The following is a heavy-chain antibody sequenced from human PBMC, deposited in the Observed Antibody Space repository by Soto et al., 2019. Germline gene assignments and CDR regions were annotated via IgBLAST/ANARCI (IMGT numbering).Heavy chain of an antibody. D-gene: IGHD4-17*01. CDR3: ARVRATDYEIDY. J-gene: IGHJ4*02. V-gene: IGHV3-7*03. Sequence: GGSLRLSCTASGFMFGSYWMTWVRHVPGKGLQWVANIKRDGSEKYYVDFVKGRFTISRDNADNSVFLGMNNLRVGDTATYYCARVRATDYEIDYWGQGALVTVSS. CDR1: GFMFGSYW. CDR2: IKRDGSEK.